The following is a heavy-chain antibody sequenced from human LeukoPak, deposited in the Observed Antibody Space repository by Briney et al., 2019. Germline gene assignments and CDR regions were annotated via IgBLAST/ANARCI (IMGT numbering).Heavy chain of an antibody. D-gene: IGHD6-13*01. V-gene: IGHV1-69*04. J-gene: IGHJ5*02. CDR1: GGTFSSYT. CDR2: IIPILGIA. Sequence: TVKVSCKASGGTFSSYTISWVRQAPGQGLEWMGRIIPILGIANYAQKFQGRVTITADKSTSTAYMELSSLRSEDTAVYYCARDQGDSSSWYDEPWAGENWFDPWGQGTLVTVSS. CDR3: ARDQGDSSSWYDEPWAGENWFDP.